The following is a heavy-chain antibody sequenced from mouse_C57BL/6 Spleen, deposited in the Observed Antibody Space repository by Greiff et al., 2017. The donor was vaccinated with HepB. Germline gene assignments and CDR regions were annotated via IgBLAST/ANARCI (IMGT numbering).Heavy chain of an antibody. V-gene: IGHV1-42*01. J-gene: IGHJ4*01. D-gene: IGHD2-12*01. CDR2: INPSTGGT. CDR1: GYSFTGYY. Sequence: VQLQQSGPELVKPGASVKISCKASGYSFTGYYMNWVKQSPEKSLEWIGEINPSTGGTTYNQKFKAKATLTVDKSSSTAYMQLKSLTSEDSAVHYCARNYKGDYWGQGTSVTVSS. CDR3: ARNYKGDY.